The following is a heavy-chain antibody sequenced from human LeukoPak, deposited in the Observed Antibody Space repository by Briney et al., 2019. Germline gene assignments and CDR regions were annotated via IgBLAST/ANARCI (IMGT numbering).Heavy chain of an antibody. D-gene: IGHD6-25*01. CDR1: GFTFSSYA. CDR2: IWPDGSKK. CDR3: AKISSSAESNFDY. V-gene: IGHV3-33*08. Sequence: GGSLRLSCAASGFTFSSYAMHWVRQAPGKGLEWVAFIWPDGSKKYYADSVKGRFAISRENSKNTVYLQMNDLRPEDTALYFCAKISSSAESNFDYWGQGTLLTVSS. J-gene: IGHJ4*02.